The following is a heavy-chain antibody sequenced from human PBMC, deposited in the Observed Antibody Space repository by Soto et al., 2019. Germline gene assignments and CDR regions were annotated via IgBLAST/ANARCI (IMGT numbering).Heavy chain of an antibody. Sequence: VASVKVSCKASGYTFTSYGISWVRQAPGQGLEWMGWISAYNGNTNYAQKLQGRVIMTTDTSTSTAYMELRSLRSDDTAVYYCARDGRFGELLSRRAFDIWGQGTMVTVSS. D-gene: IGHD3-10*01. CDR3: ARDGRFGELLSRRAFDI. V-gene: IGHV1-18*04. J-gene: IGHJ3*02. CDR2: ISAYNGNT. CDR1: GYTFTSYG.